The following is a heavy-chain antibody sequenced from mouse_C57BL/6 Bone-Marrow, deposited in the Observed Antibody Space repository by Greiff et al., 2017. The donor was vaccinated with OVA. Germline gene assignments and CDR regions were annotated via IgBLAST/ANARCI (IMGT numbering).Heavy chain of an antibody. CDR1: GFNIKDYY. J-gene: IGHJ3*01. CDR2: IDPEDGDT. CDR3: TTFYGNYGGVY. D-gene: IGHD2-1*01. V-gene: IGHV14-1*01. Sequence: VQLQQSGAELVRPGASVKLSCTASGFNIKDYYMHWVKQRPEQGLEWIGRIDPEDGDTDYAPKFQGKATMTADTSSNTAYLQLSSLTSEDTAVYYCTTFYGNYGGVYWGQGTLVTVSA.